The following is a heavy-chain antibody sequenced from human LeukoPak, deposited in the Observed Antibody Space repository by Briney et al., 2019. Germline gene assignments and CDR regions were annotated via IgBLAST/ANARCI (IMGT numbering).Heavy chain of an antibody. Sequence: AVPDSCQASGGTFSSYAISWVRPPPGQGLEWMGRIIPIFGIANYAQKFQGRVTITADKSTSTAYMELSSLRSEDTAVYYCARGARSLYYYGMDVWGQGTTVTASS. CDR2: IIPIFGIA. D-gene: IGHD6-6*01. J-gene: IGHJ6*02. V-gene: IGHV1-69*04. CDR3: ARGARSLYYYGMDV. CDR1: GGTFSSYA.